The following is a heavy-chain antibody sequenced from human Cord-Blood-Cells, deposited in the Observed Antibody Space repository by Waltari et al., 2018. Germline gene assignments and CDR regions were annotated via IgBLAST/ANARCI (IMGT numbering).Heavy chain of an antibody. Sequence: QVQLQESGPGLVKPSETLSLTCTVSGGSVSRGSYYWSWIRQPPGKGLEWIGYIYYSGSTNYNPSLKSRVTISVDTSKNQFSLKLSSVTAADTAVYYCARAIVVVPAAILGYYYYMDVWGKGTTVTVSS. CDR2: IYYSGST. CDR3: ARAIVVVPAAILGYYYYMDV. J-gene: IGHJ6*03. D-gene: IGHD2-2*02. V-gene: IGHV4-61*01. CDR1: GGSVSRGSYY.